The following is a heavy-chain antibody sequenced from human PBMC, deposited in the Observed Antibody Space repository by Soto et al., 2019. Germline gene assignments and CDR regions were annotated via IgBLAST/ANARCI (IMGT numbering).Heavy chain of an antibody. J-gene: IGHJ4*02. V-gene: IGHV4-59*01. CDR3: VREAYIGYGHAIDH. CDR1: GVTISTYY. D-gene: IGHD5-12*01. CDR2: NYHSGTT. Sequence: SETLSLTCAVSGVTISTYYWSWIRPPPGKGLEWIGYNYHSGTTNYNPSLKSRVTISVDTSKNQFSLRLTSVTAADTAIYYCVREAYIGYGHAIDHWGQGTLVNVS.